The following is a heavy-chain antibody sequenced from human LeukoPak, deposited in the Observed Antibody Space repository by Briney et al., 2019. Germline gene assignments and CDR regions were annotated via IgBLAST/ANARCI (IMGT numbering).Heavy chain of an antibody. Sequence: SETLSLTCAVYGGSFSGYYWSWIRQPPGKGLEWIGEINHSGSTNYNPSLKSRVTISVDTSKNQFSLKLSSVAAADTAVYYCARATDILTGYWGHRFGPWGQGTLVTVSS. CDR3: ARATDILTGYWGHRFGP. CDR2: INHSGST. CDR1: GGSFSGYY. V-gene: IGHV4-34*01. J-gene: IGHJ5*02. D-gene: IGHD3-9*01.